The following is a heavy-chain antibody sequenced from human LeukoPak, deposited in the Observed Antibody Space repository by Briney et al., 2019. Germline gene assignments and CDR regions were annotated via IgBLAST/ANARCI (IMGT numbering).Heavy chain of an antibody. CDR2: ISGSGGST. CDR1: GFTFNRCW. CDR3: AKGYYDFWSGYSELDP. Sequence: GGSLRLSCVVSGFTFNRCWMNWVRQAPGKGLEWVSAISGSGGSTYYADSVKGRFTISRDNSKNTLYLQMNSLRAEDTAVYYCAKGYYDFWSGYSELDPWGQGTLVTVSS. D-gene: IGHD3-3*01. J-gene: IGHJ5*02. V-gene: IGHV3-23*01.